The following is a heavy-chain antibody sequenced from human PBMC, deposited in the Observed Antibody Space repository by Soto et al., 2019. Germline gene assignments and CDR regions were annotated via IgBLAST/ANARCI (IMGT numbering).Heavy chain of an antibody. CDR2: FDPEDGET. CDR1: GYTLTELS. J-gene: IGHJ4*02. CDR3: ATDRAGGREYYFDY. Sequence: GESLKISCKVSGYTLTELSMHWVRQAPGKGLEWMGGFDPEDGETIYAQKFQGRVTMTEDTSTDTAYMELSSLRSEDTAVYYCATDRAGGREYYFDYWGQGTLVTVSS. V-gene: IGHV1-24*01. D-gene: IGHD2-15*01.